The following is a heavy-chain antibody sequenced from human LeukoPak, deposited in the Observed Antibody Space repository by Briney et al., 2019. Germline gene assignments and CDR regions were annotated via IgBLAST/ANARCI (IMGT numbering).Heavy chain of an antibody. CDR1: GGSISSSNW. V-gene: IGHV4-4*02. CDR3: ARVGGYSSGWTNWFDP. D-gene: IGHD6-19*01. Sequence: SETLSLTCTVSGGSISSSNWWSWVRQPPGKGLEWIGEIYHSGSTNYNPSLKSRVTISVDKSKNQFSLKLSSVTAADPAVYYCARVGGYSSGWTNWFDPWGQGTLVTVSS. J-gene: IGHJ5*02. CDR2: IYHSGST.